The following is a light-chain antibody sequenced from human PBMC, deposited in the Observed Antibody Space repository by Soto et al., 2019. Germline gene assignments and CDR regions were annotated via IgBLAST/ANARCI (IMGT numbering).Light chain of an antibody. Sequence: DIQMTQSPSTLSASVGDRVTITCRASQTVNGWLAWYQQKPGKAPKLLIYAASNLESGVPSRFSGSGSASEFTLTISSLQPDDSATYYCQHYNSNPRTSGQGTKV. J-gene: IGKJ1*01. CDR3: QHYNSNPRT. V-gene: IGKV1-5*01. CDR2: AAS. CDR1: QTVNGW.